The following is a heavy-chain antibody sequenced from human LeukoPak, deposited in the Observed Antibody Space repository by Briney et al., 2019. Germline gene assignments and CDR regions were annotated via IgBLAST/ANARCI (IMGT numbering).Heavy chain of an antibody. CDR3: ACRRWKTSAVDY. CDR2: ISSSSSYI. V-gene: IGHV3-21*01. Sequence: GGSLRLSCAASGFTLSSYRMNWVRQAPGKGLEWVSSISSSSSYIYYEDSVKGRFTISRDNAKNSLYLQMNSLRAEDTAVYFCACRRWKTSAVDYWGQGTLVTVSS. CDR1: GFTLSSYR. J-gene: IGHJ4*02. D-gene: IGHD4-23*01.